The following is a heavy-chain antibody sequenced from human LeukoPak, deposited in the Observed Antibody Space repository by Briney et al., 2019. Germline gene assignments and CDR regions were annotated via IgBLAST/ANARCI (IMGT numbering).Heavy chain of an antibody. V-gene: IGHV5-51*01. CDR1: GYSFSSNW. J-gene: IGHJ4*02. CDR3: ARPKDYDILTGYYF. CDR2: IYPGDSDT. D-gene: IGHD3-9*01. Sequence: GESLKISCKGSGYSFSSNWIAWVRQMPGKGLEWMGIIYPGDSDTRYSPSFQGQVTISADKSISTASLQWSSLKASDTAMYYCARPKDYDILTGYYFWGQGTLVTVSS.